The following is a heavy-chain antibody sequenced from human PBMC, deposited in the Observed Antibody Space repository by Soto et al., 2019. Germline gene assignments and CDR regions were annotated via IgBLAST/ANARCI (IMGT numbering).Heavy chain of an antibody. Sequence: QVQLVESGGGLVKPGGSLRLSCAVSGFTFSDYYMTWIRQAPGKGLEWVSYISSSTSHTNYADSVKGRFTISRDNAKNSLFLQRTSLRAEDTAVYYCARGRGAAADYFDFWGQGTLVTVSS. V-gene: IGHV3-11*05. CDR2: ISSSTSHT. J-gene: IGHJ4*02. D-gene: IGHD6-13*01. CDR3: ARGRGAAADYFDF. CDR1: GFTFSDYY.